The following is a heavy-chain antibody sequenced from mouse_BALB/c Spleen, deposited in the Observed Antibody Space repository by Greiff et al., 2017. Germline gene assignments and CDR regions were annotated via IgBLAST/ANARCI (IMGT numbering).Heavy chain of an antibody. CDR1: GFSLTSYG. V-gene: IGHV2-9*02. CDR3: ARDVSFAY. Sequence: VQGVESGPGLVAPSQSLSITCTVSGFSLTSYGVHWVRQPPGKGLEWLGVIWAGGSTNYNSALMSRLSISKDNSKSQVFLKMNSLQTDDTAMYYCARDVSFAYWGQGTLVTVSA. CDR2: IWAGGST. J-gene: IGHJ3*01.